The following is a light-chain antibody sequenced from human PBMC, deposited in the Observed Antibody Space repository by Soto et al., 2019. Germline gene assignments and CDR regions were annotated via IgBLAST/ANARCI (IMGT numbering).Light chain of an antibody. Sequence: EIVLTQSPDTLSLSPGERATLSCTASESVTSSCLAWYQRKPGQAPRLLIHTTSTRATDIPDRFSGSGSGTDFTLIISRLEPEDFAVYYCQQCGGSPLFSFGPGTRVDI. CDR3: QQCGGSPLFS. J-gene: IGKJ3*01. V-gene: IGKV3-20*01. CDR1: ESVTSSC. CDR2: TTS.